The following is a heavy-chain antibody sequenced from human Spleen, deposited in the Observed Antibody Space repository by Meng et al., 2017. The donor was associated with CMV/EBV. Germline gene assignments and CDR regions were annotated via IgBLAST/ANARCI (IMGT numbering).Heavy chain of an antibody. D-gene: IGHD4-23*01. Sequence: GESLKISCAASGFTFSDCYMNWVRQAPGKGLEWVAVISYDGSNKYYADSMKGRFTISRDNSKNTLYLQMNSLRAEDTAVYFCAKRTLYGGNPVPDGGGFDYWGRGTLVTVSS. V-gene: IGHV3-30*18. CDR2: ISYDGSNK. J-gene: IGHJ4*02. CDR1: GFTFSDCY. CDR3: AKRTLYGGNPVPDGGGFDY.